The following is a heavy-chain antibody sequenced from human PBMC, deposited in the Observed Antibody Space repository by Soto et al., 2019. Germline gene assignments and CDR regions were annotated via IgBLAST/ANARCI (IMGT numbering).Heavy chain of an antibody. CDR2: IYPGDSDT. J-gene: IGHJ4*02. CDR1: GYSFTSYW. D-gene: IGHD3-22*01. V-gene: IGHV5-51*01. Sequence: GESLKISCKASGYSFTSYWNGWVRQMHGKGLEWMGIIYPGDSDTRYSPCFQGQVTISADKSISTAYLQWSSLKASDTATYYWAKSFFYDSSGYPTLLDYWGQGTLVTVSS. CDR3: AKSFFYDSSGYPTLLDY.